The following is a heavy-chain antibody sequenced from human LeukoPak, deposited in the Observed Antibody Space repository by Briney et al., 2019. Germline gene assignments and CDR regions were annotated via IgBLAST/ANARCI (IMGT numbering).Heavy chain of an antibody. Sequence: GGSLRLSCAASGYPFSSFSMNWVRQAPGKGLEWVSYISSTSGTIYYADSVKGRFTVSRDNAKNSLYLQMNSLRDDDTAVYYCARDLISGHYTFDYWGQGTLVTVSS. J-gene: IGHJ4*02. V-gene: IGHV3-48*02. CDR3: ARDLISGHYTFDY. CDR1: GYPFSSFS. CDR2: ISSTSGTI. D-gene: IGHD1-26*01.